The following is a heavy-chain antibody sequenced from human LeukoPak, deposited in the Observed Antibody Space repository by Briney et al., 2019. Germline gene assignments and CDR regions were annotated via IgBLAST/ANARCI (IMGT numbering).Heavy chain of an antibody. CDR2: ISYDGSNK. CDR1: GFTFSSYA. Sequence: GRSLRLSCAASGFTFSSYAMHWVRQAPGKGLEWVAVISYDGSNKYYADSVKGRFTISRDNSKNTLYLQMNSLRAEDTAVYYCARTPYYYDSSGYYYKYYFDYWGQGTLVTVSS. V-gene: IGHV3-30*04. CDR3: ARTPYYYDSSGYYYKYYFDY. J-gene: IGHJ4*02. D-gene: IGHD3-22*01.